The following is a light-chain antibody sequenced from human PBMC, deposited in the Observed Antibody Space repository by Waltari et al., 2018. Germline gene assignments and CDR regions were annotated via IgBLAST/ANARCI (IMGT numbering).Light chain of an antibody. CDR2: VNSDGSH. Sequence: QLVLTQSPSASASLGASVKLTFTLSTGHSTNIIALLQQQPEKGPRYLMKVNSDGSHSKGDQIPDRFSGSSSGAEHYLTISSLQSEDEADYYCQTGGHGTWVFGGGTKLTVL. CDR3: QTGGHGTWV. CDR1: TGHSTNI. V-gene: IGLV4-69*01. J-gene: IGLJ3*02.